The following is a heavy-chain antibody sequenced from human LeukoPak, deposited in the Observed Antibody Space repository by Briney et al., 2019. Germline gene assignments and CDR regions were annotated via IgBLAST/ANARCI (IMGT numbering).Heavy chain of an antibody. CDR1: GFRLSDYS. J-gene: IGHJ4*02. CDR3: ARIGGGVPANYCGGDCRYYSDF. Sequence: PGGSLRLSCAASGFRLSDYSMNGVRQAPGKGLQWVSYIFRSGGTLFYDDSVKGRFTISRDNAKNSLYLQMSNLRDEDTAVYHCARIGGGVPANYCGGDCRYYSDFWGQGALVTVSS. CDR2: IFRSGGTL. V-gene: IGHV3-48*02. D-gene: IGHD2-21*02.